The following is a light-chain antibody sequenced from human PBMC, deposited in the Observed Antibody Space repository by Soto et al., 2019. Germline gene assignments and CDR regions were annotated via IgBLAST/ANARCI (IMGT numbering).Light chain of an antibody. CDR2: LGS. CDR1: ESVLHSNGNNY. CDR3: MQALQPPPT. V-gene: IGKV2-28*01. Sequence: DIVMTQSPLSLPVTPGEPASISCRSNESVLHSNGNNYLDWYLQKPGQSPQLLIYLGSNRASGVPDRFSGSGSGTDFTLKISRVEAEDVGVYYCMQALQPPPTFGQGTKVDIK. J-gene: IGKJ1*01.